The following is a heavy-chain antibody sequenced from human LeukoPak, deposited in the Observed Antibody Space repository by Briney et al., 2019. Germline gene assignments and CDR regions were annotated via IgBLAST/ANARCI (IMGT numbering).Heavy chain of an antibody. CDR3: ASDHNWNYPSGGFDP. V-gene: IGHV3-53*01. CDR1: EFTVSNNY. Sequence: GGSLRLSCAASEFTVSNNYMSWVRQAPGAIIYSGGTTYYADSVKGRFTFSRDNSKNTLYLHMNSLRAEDTAVYYCASDHNWNYPSGGFDPWGQGTLVTVSS. CDR2: IYSGGTT. D-gene: IGHD1-7*01. J-gene: IGHJ5*02.